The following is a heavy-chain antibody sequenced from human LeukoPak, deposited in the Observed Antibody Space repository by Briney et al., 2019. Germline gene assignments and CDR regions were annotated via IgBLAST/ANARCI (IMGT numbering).Heavy chain of an antibody. V-gene: IGHV3-23*01. CDR2: IRGSGSGGRT. CDR1: GFAFSSYA. Sequence: PGGSLRLSCAASGFAFSSYAMSWVRQAPGQGLEWVSSIRGSGSGGRTYYADSVKGRFTISRDNAKNSVSLQMNSLRVEDTALFYCARDSTWFGNKNYGMDVWGQGTTVTVSS. D-gene: IGHD3-10*01. CDR3: ARDSTWFGNKNYGMDV. J-gene: IGHJ6*02.